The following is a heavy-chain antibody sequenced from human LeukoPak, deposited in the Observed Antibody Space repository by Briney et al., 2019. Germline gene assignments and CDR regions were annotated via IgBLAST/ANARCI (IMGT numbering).Heavy chain of an antibody. CDR2: ISYNGGYR. CDR3: ARDLSFKVFDP. J-gene: IGHJ5*02. Sequence: GGSLRLSCTASGFTFTTYGLHWVRQAPGKGLEWVAVISYNGGYRHYADSVKGRFTISRDDSKNTLFLQMSSLRAEDTAVYYCARDLSFKVFDPWGQGTLVTVSS. D-gene: IGHD2/OR15-2a*01. V-gene: IGHV3-33*05. CDR1: GFTFTTYG.